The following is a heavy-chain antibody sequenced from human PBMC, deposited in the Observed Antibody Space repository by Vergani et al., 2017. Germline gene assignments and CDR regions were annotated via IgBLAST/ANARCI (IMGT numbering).Heavy chain of an antibody. V-gene: IGHV1-2*04. Sequence: QVQLVQSGAEVKKPGASVKVSCKASGYTFTGYYLHWVRQAPGQGLEWMGWINPNSSGTNYAQKFQGWVTMTRDTSISTAYMELSRLGSDDTAVYYCARATLYCSGGSCHGMDVWGQGTTVTVSS. J-gene: IGHJ6*02. CDR1: GYTFTGYY. CDR2: INPNSSGT. D-gene: IGHD2-15*01. CDR3: ARATLYCSGGSCHGMDV.